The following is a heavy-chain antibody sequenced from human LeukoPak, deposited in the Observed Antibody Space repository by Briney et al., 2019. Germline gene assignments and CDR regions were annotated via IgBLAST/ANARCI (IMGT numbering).Heavy chain of an antibody. CDR2: IQPDGSEG. Sequence: PGGSLRLSCTASGFKFDDYNMSWFRQAPGKGLEWVGNIQPDGSEGYPVDSVKGRFTISRDNARNSLFLQMNSLRVEDTAVYYCASQSFAKFDPWGQGTLVIVSS. CDR3: ASQSFAKFDP. J-gene: IGHJ5*02. V-gene: IGHV3-7*01. CDR1: GFKFDDYN. D-gene: IGHD3-16*01.